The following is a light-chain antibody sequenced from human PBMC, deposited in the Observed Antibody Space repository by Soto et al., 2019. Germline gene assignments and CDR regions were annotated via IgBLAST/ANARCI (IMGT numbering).Light chain of an antibody. V-gene: IGKV1-39*01. J-gene: IGKJ4*01. Sequence: DIQMTQSPSSLSASVGDRVTITCRASQSISSYLNWYQQKPGKAPKLLIYAASSLQSVVPSRFSVSGSWTDFTLTISSLQPEDFATYYCQQSYSTPLSFGGGTKVDIK. CDR2: AAS. CDR3: QQSYSTPLS. CDR1: QSISSY.